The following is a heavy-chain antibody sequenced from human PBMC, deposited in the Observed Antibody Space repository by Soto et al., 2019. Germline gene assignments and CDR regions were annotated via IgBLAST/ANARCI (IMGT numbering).Heavy chain of an antibody. CDR2: ISAYDNNT. Sequence: ASVKVSCKXPGYTFTSNAITWVRQAPGQGLEWMGWISAYDNNTNLAQKFQGRVTMTTDTSTNTAYLELGSLRSDDTAVYYCASVWGSYQSPSGGAGFDPWGQGTLVTVS. J-gene: IGHJ5*02. CDR3: ASVWGSYQSPSGGAGFDP. V-gene: IGHV1-18*04. D-gene: IGHD3-16*02. CDR1: GYTFTSNA.